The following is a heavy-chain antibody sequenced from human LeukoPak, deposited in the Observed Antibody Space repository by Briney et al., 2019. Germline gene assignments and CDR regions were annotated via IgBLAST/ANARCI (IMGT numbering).Heavy chain of an antibody. CDR1: GFSFSNYS. J-gene: IGHJ4*02. CDR2: ISGSGGST. V-gene: IGHV3-23*01. CDR3: ANTLMGFNWNYWVGSFDY. D-gene: IGHD1-7*01. Sequence: PGGSLRLSCAASGFSFSNYSMNWVRQAPGKGLEWVSAISGSGGSTYYADSVKGRFTISRDNSKNTLYLQMNSLRAEDTAVYYCANTLMGFNWNYWVGSFDYWGQGTLVTVSS.